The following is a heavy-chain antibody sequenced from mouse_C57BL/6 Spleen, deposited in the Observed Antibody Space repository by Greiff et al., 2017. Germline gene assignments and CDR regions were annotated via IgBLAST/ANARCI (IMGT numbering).Heavy chain of an antibody. D-gene: IGHD4-1*01. CDR1: GYTFTSYW. V-gene: IGHV1-69*01. J-gene: IGHJ3*01. Sequence: QVQLKQPGAELVMPGASVKLSCKASGYTFTSYWMHWVKQRPGQGLEWIGEIDPSDSYTNYNQKFKGKSTLTVDKSSSTAYMQLSSLTSEDSAVYYCARWRLGRGAFAYWGQGTLVTVSA. CDR2: IDPSDSYT. CDR3: ARWRLGRGAFAY.